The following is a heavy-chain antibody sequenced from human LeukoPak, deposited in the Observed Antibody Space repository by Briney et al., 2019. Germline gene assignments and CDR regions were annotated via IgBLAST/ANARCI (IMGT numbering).Heavy chain of an antibody. D-gene: IGHD6-6*01. Sequence: SQTLSLTCAISGDSVSSNSAAGNWIRQSPARGLEGLGSTYYRSKWYNDYAVSVKTRIPINPDTSKPQFYLQLHSVTPEDTAVYYCARAPRIAARPRYYYMDVWGKGTPVTVSS. CDR3: ARAPRIAARPRYYYMDV. CDR2: TYYRSKWYN. CDR1: GDSVSSNSAA. J-gene: IGHJ6*03. V-gene: IGHV6-1*01.